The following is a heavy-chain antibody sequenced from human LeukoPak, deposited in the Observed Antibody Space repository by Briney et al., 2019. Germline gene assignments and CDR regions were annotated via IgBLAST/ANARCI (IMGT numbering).Heavy chain of an antibody. D-gene: IGHD5-12*01. J-gene: IGHJ4*02. CDR2: IWYDGSNK. Sequence: GRSLRLSCAASGFTFSSYGMHWVRQAPGKGLEWVAVIWYDGSNKYYADSVKGRFTISRDNPKNTLYLQMNSLRAEDTAVYYCARSDSGCGHLDYWGQGTLVSVSS. CDR3: ARSDSGCGHLDY. V-gene: IGHV3-33*01. CDR1: GFTFSSYG.